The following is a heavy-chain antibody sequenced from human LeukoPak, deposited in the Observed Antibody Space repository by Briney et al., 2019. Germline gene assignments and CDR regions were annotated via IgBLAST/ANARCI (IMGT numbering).Heavy chain of an antibody. D-gene: IGHD2-2*01. CDR1: GFTFDDYA. V-gene: IGHV3-9*03. CDR2: ISWNSGSI. Sequence: GGSLRLSCAASGFTFDDYAMHWVRQAPGKGLEWVSGISWNSGSIGYADSVKGRFTISRDNAKNSLYLQMNSLRAEDMALYYCAKGGSQTPLPAAKGFYFDYWGQGTLVTVSS. J-gene: IGHJ4*02. CDR3: AKGGSQTPLPAAKGFYFDY.